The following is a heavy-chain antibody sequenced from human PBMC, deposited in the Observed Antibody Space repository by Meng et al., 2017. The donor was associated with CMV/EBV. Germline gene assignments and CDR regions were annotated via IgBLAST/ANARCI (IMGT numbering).Heavy chain of an antibody. D-gene: IGHD1-7*01. CDR2: ISSSGSTI. CDR1: GFTFSSYE. Sequence: GGSLRLSCAASGFTFSSYEMNWVRPAPGKGLEWVSYISSSGSTIYYADSVKGRFTISRDNAKNSLYLQMNSLRAEDTAVYYCARSRELQGVYYYYGMDVWGQGTTVTVSS. J-gene: IGHJ6*02. CDR3: ARSRELQGVYYYYGMDV. V-gene: IGHV3-48*03.